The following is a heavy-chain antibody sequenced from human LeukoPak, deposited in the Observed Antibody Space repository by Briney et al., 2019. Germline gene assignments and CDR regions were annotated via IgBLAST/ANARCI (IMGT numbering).Heavy chain of an antibody. CDR3: ARDPNGNYVGAFDFQR. V-gene: IGHV3-23*01. CDR1: GFTFRNYA. D-gene: IGHD4-17*01. Sequence: GGSLRLPCAASGFTFRNYALTWVCQAPGRGLEWVSSMSGAGTYYADSVKGRFSISRDNNKNRLYLQMSSLRAEDTAVYYCARDPNGNYVGAFDFQRWGQGTLVTVSS. J-gene: IGHJ1*01. CDR2: MSGAGT.